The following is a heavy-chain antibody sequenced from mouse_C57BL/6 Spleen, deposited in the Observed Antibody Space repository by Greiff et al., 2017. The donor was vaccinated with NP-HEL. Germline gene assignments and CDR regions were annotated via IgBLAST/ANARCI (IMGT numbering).Heavy chain of an antibody. Sequence: VKLMESGPELVKPGASVKISCKASGYAFSSSWMNWVKQRPGKGLEWIGRIYPGDGDTNYNGKFKGKATLTADKSSSTAYMQLSSLTSEDSAVYFCARYKTAQATNYAMDYWGQGTSVTVSS. V-gene: IGHV1-82*01. CDR3: ARYKTAQATNYAMDY. D-gene: IGHD3-2*02. CDR2: IYPGDGDT. CDR1: GYAFSSSW. J-gene: IGHJ4*01.